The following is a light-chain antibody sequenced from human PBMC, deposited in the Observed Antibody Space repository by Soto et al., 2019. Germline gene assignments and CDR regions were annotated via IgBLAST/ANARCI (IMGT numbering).Light chain of an antibody. CDR3: QQYGNSLWT. CDR1: QIVTGNF. V-gene: IGKV3-20*01. J-gene: IGKJ1*01. Sequence: EVVSTQSPGTMSLSPGAGATLSCRASQIVTGNFLAWYQQKLGQAPRVLIYGASTRATGIPDRFSGGGSGTDFTLTISRLEPEDFAVYYCQQYGNSLWTFGQGTKVDIK. CDR2: GAS.